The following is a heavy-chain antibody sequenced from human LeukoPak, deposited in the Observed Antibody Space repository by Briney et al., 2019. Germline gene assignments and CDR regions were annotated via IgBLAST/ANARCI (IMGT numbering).Heavy chain of an antibody. V-gene: IGHV3-48*03. Sequence: GGSLRLSCAASGFTFSSYEMNWVRQAPGKGLEWVSFISGTGTSIYYADSVKGRFTIPRDNAKNSLYLQMNSLRAEDTAVYYCASGHNFLDYWGQGTPVTVSS. J-gene: IGHJ4*02. CDR3: ASGHNFLDY. D-gene: IGHD1-20*01. CDR2: ISGTGTSI. CDR1: GFTFSSYE.